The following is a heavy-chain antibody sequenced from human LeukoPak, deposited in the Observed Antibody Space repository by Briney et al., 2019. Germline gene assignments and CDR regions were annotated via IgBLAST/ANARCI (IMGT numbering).Heavy chain of an antibody. Sequence: GGSLRLSCATSGFTFDDYAMSWVRQAPGKGLEWVSSINWNGDRTGYADSVKGRFTISRDNAKNSLHLEMDSLRAEDTALYYCARDPLSSGYPYYSDYWGRGTLVTVSS. J-gene: IGHJ4*02. CDR1: GFTFDDYA. D-gene: IGHD3-22*01. CDR3: ARDPLSSGYPYYSDY. CDR2: INWNGDRT. V-gene: IGHV3-20*04.